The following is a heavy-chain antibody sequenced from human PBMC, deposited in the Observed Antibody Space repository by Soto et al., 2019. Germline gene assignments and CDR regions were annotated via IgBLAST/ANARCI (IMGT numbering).Heavy chain of an antibody. J-gene: IGHJ4*02. Sequence: QVQLVQSGAEVKKPGASVKVSCKASGYTFTAYYLHWVRQAPGQGLEWIGWINPNSGGTNYAQKFQGRVTMTRDTSISTAYMELSSLRSDDTAVYYCARDGGSAWPLDYWGQGTLVTVSS. CDR2: INPNSGGT. CDR3: ARDGGSAWPLDY. CDR1: GYTFTAYY. V-gene: IGHV1-2*02. D-gene: IGHD6-19*01.